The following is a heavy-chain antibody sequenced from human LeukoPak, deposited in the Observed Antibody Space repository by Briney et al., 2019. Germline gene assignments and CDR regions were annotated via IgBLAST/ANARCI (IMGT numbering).Heavy chain of an antibody. CDR2: ISSSSSYI. Sequence: GGSLRLSCAASGFTFSSYSMNWVRQAPGKGLEWVSSISSSSSYIYYADSVKGRFTISRDNAKNSLYLQMNSLRAEDTAVYYCAKSSMIVVGGFDYWGQGTLVTVSS. CDR3: AKSSMIVVGGFDY. J-gene: IGHJ4*02. V-gene: IGHV3-21*04. CDR1: GFTFSSYS. D-gene: IGHD3-22*01.